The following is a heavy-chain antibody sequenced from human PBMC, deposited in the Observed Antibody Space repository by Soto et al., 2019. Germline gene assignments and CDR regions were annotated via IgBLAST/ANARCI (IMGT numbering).Heavy chain of an antibody. D-gene: IGHD3-22*01. CDR1: GYTFTSYD. V-gene: IGHV1-8*01. CDR2: MNPNSGNT. Sequence: GASVKVSCKASGYTFTSYDINWVRQATGQGLEWMGWMNPNSGNTGYAQKFQGRVTMTRNTSISTAYMELSSLRSDDTAVYYCAGDISYYHDSESGGMDVWGQGTTVTVSS. J-gene: IGHJ6*02. CDR3: AGDISYYHDSESGGMDV.